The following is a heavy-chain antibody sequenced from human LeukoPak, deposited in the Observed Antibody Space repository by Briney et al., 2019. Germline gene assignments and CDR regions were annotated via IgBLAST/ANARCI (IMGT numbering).Heavy chain of an antibody. CDR1: GGTFSSYA. CDR3: AISITSSGWSFDY. Sequence: ASVKVSCKASGGTFSSYAISWVRQAPGQGPEWMGRIIPIFGTANYAQKFQGRVTITTDESTGTAYMELSSLRSEDTAVYYCAISITSSGWSFDYWGQGTLVTVSS. J-gene: IGHJ4*02. D-gene: IGHD6-19*01. V-gene: IGHV1-69*05. CDR2: IIPIFGTA.